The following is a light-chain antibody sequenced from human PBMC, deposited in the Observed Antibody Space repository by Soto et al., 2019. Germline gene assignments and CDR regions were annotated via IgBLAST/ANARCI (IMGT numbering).Light chain of an antibody. J-gene: IGLJ3*02. CDR3: CSYAGSYTWV. CDR1: SSDVGGYNY. V-gene: IGLV2-14*01. CDR2: EVS. Sequence: QSALTQPASVSGSPGQSITISCTGTSSDVGGYNYLSWYQQHPGKAPKLIIYEVSNRPFGVSNRFSGSKSGNTASLTISGLQAEDEADYYCCSYAGSYTWVFGGGTKLIVL.